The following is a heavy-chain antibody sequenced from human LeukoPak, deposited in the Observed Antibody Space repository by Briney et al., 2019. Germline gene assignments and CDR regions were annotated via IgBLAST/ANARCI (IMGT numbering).Heavy chain of an antibody. CDR3: AHSWRTGYCSSTGCSPFDY. V-gene: IGHV2-5*01. Sequence: ESGPTLVNPTQTLTLTCTFSGFSLSTSGVGVGWIRQPPGKALEWFALIYWNDDKRYSPSLKNRLTITKDTSKNQVVLTMTNVDPVDTATYFCAHSWRTGYCSSTGCSPFDYWGQGTLVTVSS. CDR2: IYWNDDK. J-gene: IGHJ4*02. CDR1: GFSLSTSGVG. D-gene: IGHD2-2*01.